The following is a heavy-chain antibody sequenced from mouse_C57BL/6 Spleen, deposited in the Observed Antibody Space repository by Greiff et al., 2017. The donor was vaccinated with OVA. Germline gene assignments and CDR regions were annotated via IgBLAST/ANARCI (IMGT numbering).Heavy chain of an antibody. J-gene: IGHJ2*01. D-gene: IGHD2-3*01. Sequence: EVQLQQSGPVLVKPGASVKMSCKASGYTFTDYYMNWVKQSHGKSLEWIGVINPYNGGTSYNQKFKGKATLTVDKSSSTAYMELNSLTSEDSAVYYCARRDGYYDYFDYWGQGTTLTVSS. CDR3: ARRDGYYDYFDY. V-gene: IGHV1-19*01. CDR1: GYTFTDYY. CDR2: INPYNGGT.